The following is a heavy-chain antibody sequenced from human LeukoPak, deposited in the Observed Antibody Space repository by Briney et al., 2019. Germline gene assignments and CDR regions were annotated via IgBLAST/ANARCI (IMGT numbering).Heavy chain of an antibody. D-gene: IGHD6-19*01. CDR3: AKALGSGWYPNFDY. Sequence: GGSLRLSCAASGFTFSSYDMHWVRQAPGKGLEWVAFIRYDGSNKYYADSVKGRFTISRDNSKNTLYLQMNSLRAEDTAVYYCAKALGSGWYPNFDYWGQGTLVTVSS. CDR2: IRYDGSNK. V-gene: IGHV3-30*02. J-gene: IGHJ4*02. CDR1: GFTFSSYD.